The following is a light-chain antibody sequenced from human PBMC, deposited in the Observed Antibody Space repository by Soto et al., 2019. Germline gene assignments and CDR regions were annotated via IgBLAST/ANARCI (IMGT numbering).Light chain of an antibody. CDR3: ISYAGSNRPA. V-gene: IGLV2-8*01. CDR2: DVN. CDR1: SSDVGGYNY. J-gene: IGLJ2*01. Sequence: QSALTQPPSASGSPGQSVAISCSGTSSDVGGYNYVSWYQQHPGKAPKLLIYDVNKRPSGVPDRFSGSKSGNTASLTVSGLQAEDEADYYCISYAGSNRPAFGGVTKLNVL.